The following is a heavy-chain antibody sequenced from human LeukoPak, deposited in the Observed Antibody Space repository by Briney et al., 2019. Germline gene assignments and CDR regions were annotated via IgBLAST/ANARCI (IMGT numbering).Heavy chain of an antibody. Sequence: GGSLRLSCAASGFTFSNYEMNWVGQAPGKGLEWVSYIRSSGSTIYYADSVKGRFTISRDNAKNSLYLQMNSLRAEDTAVYYCARGHTGRFSYYFDYWGQGTLVTVSS. J-gene: IGHJ4*02. CDR1: GFTFSNYE. CDR2: IRSSGSTI. CDR3: ARGHTGRFSYYFDY. D-gene: IGHD3-10*01. V-gene: IGHV3-48*03.